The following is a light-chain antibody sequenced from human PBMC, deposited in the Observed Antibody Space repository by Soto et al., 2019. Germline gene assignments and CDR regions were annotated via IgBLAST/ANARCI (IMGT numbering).Light chain of an antibody. CDR3: SSYSTSSTLGV. CDR2: EVS. J-gene: IGLJ2*01. CDR1: SSDVGDYHY. V-gene: IGLV2-14*01. Sequence: QSVLTQPASVSGSPGQSITISCTGTSSDVGDYHYVSWYQQHPGKAPKLMIYEVSNRPSGVSNRFSGAKSGNPASLTISGLQAEDEADYYCSSYSTSSTLGVFGGGTKLTGL.